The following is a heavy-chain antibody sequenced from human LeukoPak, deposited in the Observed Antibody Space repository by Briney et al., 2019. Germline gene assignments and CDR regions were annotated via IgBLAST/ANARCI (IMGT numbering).Heavy chain of an antibody. J-gene: IGHJ4*02. CDR3: ARVIRAAPGKGYFDY. V-gene: IGHV3-23*01. Sequence: GGSLRLSCAASGFTFSSYSMSWVRQAPGKGLEWASSISGSGGSTYHADSVKGRFTISRDSSKNTLYLQMNSLRAEDTAIYYCARVIRAAPGKGYFDYWGQGTLVTVSS. D-gene: IGHD6-13*01. CDR2: ISGSGGST. CDR1: GFTFSSYS.